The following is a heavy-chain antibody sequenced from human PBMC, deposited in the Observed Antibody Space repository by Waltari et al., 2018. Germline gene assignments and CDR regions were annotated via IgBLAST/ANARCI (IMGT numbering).Heavy chain of an antibody. CDR1: GGSISSSY. Sequence: QVQLQESGPGLVKPSETLSLTCTVSGGSISSSYWSWIRQPPGKGRAWIGYIYYSGSTNYNPSLKSRVTISVDTSKNQFSLKLSSVTAADTAVYYCARDRSGYPTTLFDPWGQGTLVTVSS. J-gene: IGHJ5*02. V-gene: IGHV4-59*01. D-gene: IGHD3-3*01. CDR3: ARDRSGYPTTLFDP. CDR2: IYYSGST.